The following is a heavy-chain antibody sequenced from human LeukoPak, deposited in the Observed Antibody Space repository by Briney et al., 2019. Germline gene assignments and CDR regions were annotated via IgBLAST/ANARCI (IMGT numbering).Heavy chain of an antibody. D-gene: IGHD3-3*01. V-gene: IGHV1-18*01. CDR1: GYTFTSYG. CDR3: ARELRFLEWRSPPNWFDP. Sequence: ASVKVSCKASGYTFTSYGISWVRQAPGQGLEWMGWISAYNGNTNYAQKLQGRVTMTTDTSTSTAYMELRSLRSDDTAVYYCARELRFLEWRSPPNWFDPWGQGTLVTVSS. J-gene: IGHJ5*02. CDR2: ISAYNGNT.